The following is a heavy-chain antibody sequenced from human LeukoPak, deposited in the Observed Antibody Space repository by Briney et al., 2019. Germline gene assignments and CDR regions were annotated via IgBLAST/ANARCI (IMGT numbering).Heavy chain of an antibody. CDR2: ITGASGTT. V-gene: IGHV3-23*01. CDR3: ARKTDHQTGGDY. CDR1: GFTFSSYA. J-gene: IGHJ4*02. D-gene: IGHD1-1*01. Sequence: GGSLRLSCADSGFTFSSYAMTWVGQPPGKGLDGFSNITGASGTTYYADSVKGSFTISRDNSKNTLYLQMNSLRAEDTAVYYCARKTDHQTGGDYWGQGTLVTVSS.